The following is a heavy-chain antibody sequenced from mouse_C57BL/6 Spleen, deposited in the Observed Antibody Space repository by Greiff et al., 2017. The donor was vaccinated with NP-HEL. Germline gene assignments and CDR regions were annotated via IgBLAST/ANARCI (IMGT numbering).Heavy chain of an antibody. CDR1: GFTFSSYA. D-gene: IGHD1-1*01. CDR3: ARVLYGSRAGYAMDY. Sequence: EVKLVESGGGLVKPGGSLKLSCAASGFTFSSYAMSWVRQTPEKRLEWVATISDGGSYTYYPDNVKGRFTISRDNAKNNLYLQMSHLKSEDTAMYYCARVLYGSRAGYAMDYWGQGTSVTVSS. CDR2: ISDGGSYT. V-gene: IGHV5-4*03. J-gene: IGHJ4*01.